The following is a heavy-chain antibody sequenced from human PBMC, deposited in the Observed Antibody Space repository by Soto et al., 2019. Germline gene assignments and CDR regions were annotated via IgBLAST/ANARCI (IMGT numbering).Heavy chain of an antibody. V-gene: IGHV1-69*05. CDR1: GGTFSSYA. CDR3: ALRWGQLLLLSVDY. D-gene: IGHD2-15*01. J-gene: IGHJ4*02. Sequence: QVQLVQSGAEVKKPGSSVKVSCKASGGTFSSYAISWVRQAPGQGLEWMGGIIPIFGTANYAQKFQGRVTISSDDTTSTAYMELSSLRSEYTAVYYCALRWGQLLLLSVDYWGQGTLVTVSS. CDR2: IIPIFGTA.